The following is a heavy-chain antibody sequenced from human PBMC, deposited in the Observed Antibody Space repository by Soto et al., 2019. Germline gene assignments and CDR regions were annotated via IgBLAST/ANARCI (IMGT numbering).Heavy chain of an antibody. CDR3: TRDPSPLSPIDNWFDP. Sequence: GGSLRLSCAASGFTFSSYDMSWVRQAPGKGLEWVSDISVSGATAFYADSVKGRFTNSRDNSRNTLYLQMNSLRAEDTAVYYCTRDPSPLSPIDNWFDPWGQGTLVTVSS. J-gene: IGHJ5*02. CDR1: GFTFSSYD. V-gene: IGHV3-23*01. CDR2: ISVSGATA.